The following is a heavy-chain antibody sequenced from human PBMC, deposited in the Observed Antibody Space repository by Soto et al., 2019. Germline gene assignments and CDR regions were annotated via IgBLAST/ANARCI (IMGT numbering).Heavy chain of an antibody. CDR1: GFTFSSYS. CDR2: ISSSSSTI. V-gene: IGHV3-48*02. D-gene: IGHD2-2*01. Sequence: GGSLRLSCAASGFTFSSYSMNWVRQAPGKGLEWVSYISSSSSTIYYADSVKGRFTISRDNPKNSLYLQMNSLRNEDRAVYYCGRGGGGIVVVPAASYYWGQGTLVTVSS. J-gene: IGHJ4*02. CDR3: GRGGGGIVVVPAASYY.